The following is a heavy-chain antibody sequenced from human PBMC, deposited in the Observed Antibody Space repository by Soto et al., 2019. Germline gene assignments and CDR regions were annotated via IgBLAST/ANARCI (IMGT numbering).Heavy chain of an antibody. J-gene: IGHJ5*02. CDR1: GGSISSYY. CDR3: ARAEYYYDSSGFSNWFDP. CDR2: IYYSGST. Sequence: SETLSLTCTVPGGSISSYYWSWIRQPPGKGLEWIGYIYYSGSTNYNPSLKSRVTISVDTSKNQFSLKLSSVTAADTAVYYCARAEYYYDSSGFSNWFDPWGQGTLVTVSS. D-gene: IGHD3-22*01. V-gene: IGHV4-59*01.